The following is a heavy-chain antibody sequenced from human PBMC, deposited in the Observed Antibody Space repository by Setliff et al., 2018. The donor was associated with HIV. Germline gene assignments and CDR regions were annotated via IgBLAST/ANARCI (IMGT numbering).Heavy chain of an antibody. CDR3: AKGRYGGYDWGTLDI. Sequence: GGSLRLSCAASGFTFSSYSMNWVRQAPGKGLEWVANIHKVGSEKYYVDSVKGRFTISRDNAKDLLYLQMNSLRGEDTAVYYCAKGRYGGYDWGTLDIWGQGTMVTVSS. D-gene: IGHD5-12*01. CDR2: IHKVGSEK. CDR1: GFTFSSYS. J-gene: IGHJ3*02. V-gene: IGHV3-7*01.